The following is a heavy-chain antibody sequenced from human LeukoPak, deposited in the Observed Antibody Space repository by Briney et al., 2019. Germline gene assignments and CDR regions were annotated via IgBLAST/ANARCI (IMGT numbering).Heavy chain of an antibody. CDR3: ARANYYDSSGYHGIDY. CDR1: GFTFSSYA. V-gene: IGHV3-30-3*01. CDR2: ISYDGSNK. J-gene: IGHJ4*02. Sequence: PGGSLRLSCAASGFTFSSYAMHWVRQAPGKGLEWVAVISYDGSNKYYSDSVKGRFTISRDNSKNTLYLQMNSLRAEDTAVYYCARANYYDSSGYHGIDYWGQGTLVTVSS. D-gene: IGHD3-22*01.